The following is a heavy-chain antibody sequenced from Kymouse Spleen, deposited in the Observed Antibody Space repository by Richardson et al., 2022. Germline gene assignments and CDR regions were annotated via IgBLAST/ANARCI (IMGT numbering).Heavy chain of an antibody. D-gene: IGHD3-9*01. CDR2: ISSSSSYI. Sequence: EVQLVESGGGLVKPGGSLRLSCAASGFTFSSYSMNWVRQAPGKGLEWVSSISSSSSYIYYADSVKGRFTISRDNAKNSLYLQMNSLRAEDTAVYYCAKSPDYDILTGYYRGYYGMDVWGQGTTVTVSS. CDR1: GFTFSSYS. J-gene: IGHJ6*02. CDR3: AKSPDYDILTGYYRGYYGMDV. V-gene: IGHV3-21*03.